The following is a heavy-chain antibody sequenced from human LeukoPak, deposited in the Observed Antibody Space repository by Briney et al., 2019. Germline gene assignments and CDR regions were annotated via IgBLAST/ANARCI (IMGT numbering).Heavy chain of an antibody. J-gene: IGHJ4*02. CDR3: AKDQKTSSTSCYDY. D-gene: IGHD2-2*01. CDR1: GFTFSNAW. V-gene: IGHV3-23*01. Sequence: GGSLRLSCAASGFTFSNAWMSWVRQAPGKGLEWVSAISGSGGSTYYADSVKGRFTISRDNSKNTLYLQMNSLRAEDTAVYYCAKDQKTSSTSCYDYWGQGTLVTVSS. CDR2: ISGSGGST.